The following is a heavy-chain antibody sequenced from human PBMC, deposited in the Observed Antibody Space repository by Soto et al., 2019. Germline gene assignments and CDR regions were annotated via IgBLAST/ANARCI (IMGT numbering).Heavy chain of an antibody. CDR1: GGSISSSSYY. D-gene: IGHD3-22*01. CDR3: ARHYFDSSGYHWYSWFDP. V-gene: IGHV4-39*01. Sequence: QLQLQESGPGLVKPSETLSLTCTVSGGSISSSSYYWGWIRQPPGKGLEWIGSIYYSGSTYYNPSLKSRVTISVDTSKNQFSLKLSSVTAADTAVYYCARHYFDSSGYHWYSWFDPWGQGTLVTVSS. J-gene: IGHJ5*02. CDR2: IYYSGST.